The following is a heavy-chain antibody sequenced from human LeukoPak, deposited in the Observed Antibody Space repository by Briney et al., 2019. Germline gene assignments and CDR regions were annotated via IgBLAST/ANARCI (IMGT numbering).Heavy chain of an antibody. Sequence: QPGGSLRLSCAASGFTFSSYDMHWVRQATGKGLEWVSAIGTAGDTYYPGSVKGRFTISRENAKNSLYLQMNSLRAGDTAVYYCARAMYGSGSYYNDRSLDYWGQGTLVTVSS. V-gene: IGHV3-13*01. D-gene: IGHD3-10*01. CDR1: GFTFSSYD. CDR2: IGTAGDT. J-gene: IGHJ4*02. CDR3: ARAMYGSGSYYNDRSLDY.